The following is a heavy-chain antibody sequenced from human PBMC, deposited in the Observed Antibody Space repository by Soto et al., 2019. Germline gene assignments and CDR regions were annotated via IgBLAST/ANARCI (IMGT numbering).Heavy chain of an antibody. D-gene: IGHD2-2*01. CDR3: AKDGGPVYCNSPGCAAKHFDY. Sequence: QVQLVESGGGVVQPGRSLRLSCAASGFTFSNYAMHWVRKAPGKGLERVAIISYDGDNEYYADSVRGRFTISRDNSKNTLYLQTNNLRHEDTAVYYCAKDGGPVYCNSPGCAAKHFDYWGQGTLVTVSS. J-gene: IGHJ4*02. CDR1: GFTFSNYA. CDR2: ISYDGDNE. V-gene: IGHV3-30*18.